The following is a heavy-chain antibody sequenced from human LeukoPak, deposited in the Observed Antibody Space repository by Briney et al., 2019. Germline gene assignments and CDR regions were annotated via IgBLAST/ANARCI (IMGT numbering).Heavy chain of an antibody. CDR2: IYTSGST. V-gene: IGHV4-4*09. CDR3: ARGYCSSTSCYRYWFDP. D-gene: IGHD2-2*02. J-gene: IGHJ5*02. CDR1: GGSISSYY. Sequence: SETLSLTCTVSGGSISSYYWSWIRQPPGKGLEWIGYIYTSGSTNYNPSLKSRVTISVDTSKNQFSLKLSSVTAADTAVYYCARGYCSSTSCYRYWFDPWGQGTLVTVSS.